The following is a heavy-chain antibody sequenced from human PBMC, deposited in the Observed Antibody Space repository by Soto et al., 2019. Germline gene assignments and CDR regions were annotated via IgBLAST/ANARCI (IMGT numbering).Heavy chain of an antibody. Sequence: SETLSLTCTVSGGSISSYYWSWIRQPPGKGLEWIGYIYYSGSTNYNPSLKSRVTISVDTSKNQFSLKLSSVTAADTAVYYCARHSPEWFNYYYYMDVWGKGTTVTVSS. CDR1: GGSISSYY. CDR3: ARHSPEWFNYYYYMDV. V-gene: IGHV4-59*08. J-gene: IGHJ6*03. D-gene: IGHD3-3*01. CDR2: IYYSGST.